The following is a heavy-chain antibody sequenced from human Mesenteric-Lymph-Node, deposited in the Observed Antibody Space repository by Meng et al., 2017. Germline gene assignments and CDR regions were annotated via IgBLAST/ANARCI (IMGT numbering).Heavy chain of an antibody. V-gene: IGHV4-34*12. D-gene: IGHD2-8*02. CDR2: IIHGGSP. Sequence: GQLQKWGTGPWKPAETLALTSVVNGGSLSGAYGNWIRQPPGKGLEWIGEIIHGGSPSYNPSLKSRVTISIDTSKNQLSLMLSSVTAADTAVYYCARRPTGIDYWGQGTLVTVSS. CDR1: GGSLSGAY. J-gene: IGHJ4*02. CDR3: ARRPTGIDY.